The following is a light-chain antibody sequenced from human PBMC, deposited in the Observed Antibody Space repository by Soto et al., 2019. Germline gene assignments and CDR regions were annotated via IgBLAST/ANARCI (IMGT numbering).Light chain of an antibody. V-gene: IGKV3-15*01. CDR2: GAS. J-gene: IGKJ1*01. CDR1: QSVSSN. Sequence: EIVMTQSPATLSVSPGERATLSCRASQSVSSNLAWYQQKPGQTPRLLIYGASTRATGIPARFSGSASGTEFTLTISSLQSEDFAVYYCQHYDNWPRTFGQGTKVDIK. CDR3: QHYDNWPRT.